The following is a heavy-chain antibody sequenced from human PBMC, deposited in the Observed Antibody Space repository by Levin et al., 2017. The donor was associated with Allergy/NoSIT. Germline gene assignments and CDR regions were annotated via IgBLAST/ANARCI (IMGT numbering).Heavy chain of an antibody. V-gene: IGHV4-39*01. CDR2: VFYSGLT. D-gene: IGHD1-26*01. J-gene: IGHJ5*02. Sequence: KSSETLSLTCSVSGGSINSRTHYWAWIRQPPGKGLEYIGSVFYSGLTYLNPSFESRVAMSVDLSTNQFSLNLRSVTASDTAVYFCARPSGSHWGFDPWGLGTHVVVSS. CDR1: GGSINSRTHY. CDR3: ARPSGSHWGFDP.